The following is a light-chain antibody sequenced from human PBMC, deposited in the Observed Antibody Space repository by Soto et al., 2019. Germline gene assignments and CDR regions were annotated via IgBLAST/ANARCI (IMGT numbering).Light chain of an antibody. Sequence: ESVLTQSPGTLSLSPGERATLSCRASQSVTNRYFALYQQRPGQAPRLLIYGISNRATGIPDRFSGSGSGTDFTLTISRLEPEDFVVYYCQQYSSLPHTFGQGTKLEVK. J-gene: IGKJ2*01. CDR1: QSVTNRY. V-gene: IGKV3-20*01. CDR2: GIS. CDR3: QQYSSLPHT.